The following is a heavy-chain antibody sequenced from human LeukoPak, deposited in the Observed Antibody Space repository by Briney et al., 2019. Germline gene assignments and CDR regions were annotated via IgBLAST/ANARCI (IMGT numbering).Heavy chain of an antibody. V-gene: IGHV4-39*07. D-gene: IGHD3-22*01. CDR1: GGSISSSSYS. Sequence: SATLSLTCTVSGGSISSSSYSWGWIRQPPGKGLEWIGSIYYSGSTYYNPSLKSRVTMSVDTSKNQFSLKLSSVTAADTAVYYCARDLSVYYDSSGYYSAAFDIWGQGTMVTVSS. CDR2: IYYSGST. CDR3: ARDLSVYYDSSGYYSAAFDI. J-gene: IGHJ3*02.